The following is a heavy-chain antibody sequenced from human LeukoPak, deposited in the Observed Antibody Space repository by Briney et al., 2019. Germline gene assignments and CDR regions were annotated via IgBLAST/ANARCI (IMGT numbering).Heavy chain of an antibody. CDR1: GFTFTSSA. CDR2: IVVGSGNT. CDR3: AAGGFSGYDPEIYFDY. D-gene: IGHD5-12*01. V-gene: IGHV1-58*01. Sequence: SVKVSCKASGFTFTSSAVQWVRQARGQRLEWIGWIVVGSGNTNYAQKFQERVTITRDMSTSTAYMELSSLRSEDTAVYYCAAGGFSGYDPEIYFDYWGQGTLVTVSS. J-gene: IGHJ4*02.